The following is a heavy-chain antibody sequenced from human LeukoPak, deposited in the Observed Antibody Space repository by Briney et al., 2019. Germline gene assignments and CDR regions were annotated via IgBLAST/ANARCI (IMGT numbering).Heavy chain of an antibody. CDR1: GFTFSSYW. CDR2: INSDGSST. CDR3: ATTHIVLVTAISGDAFDI. J-gene: IGHJ3*02. V-gene: IGHV3-74*01. Sequence: GGSLRLSCAASGFTFSSYWMHWVRQAPGKGLVWVSRINSDGSSTNYADSVKGRITISRDNAKNTLYLQMNSLRAEDTAVYYCATTHIVLVTAISGDAFDIWGQGTMVAVSS. D-gene: IGHD2-21*02.